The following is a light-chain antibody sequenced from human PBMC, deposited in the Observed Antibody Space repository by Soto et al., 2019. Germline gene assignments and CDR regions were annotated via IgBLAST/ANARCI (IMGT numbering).Light chain of an antibody. Sequence: DIQMTQSPSTLSASVGDRVTITCRASQSISSWLAWYQQKPGKAPKLLIYKASTLESGVPSRFSGSGSGTEFTLTISSLQRDDFATYYCQQSFTFGPGTKVDIE. CDR2: KAS. CDR3: QQSFT. V-gene: IGKV1-5*03. CDR1: QSISSW. J-gene: IGKJ3*01.